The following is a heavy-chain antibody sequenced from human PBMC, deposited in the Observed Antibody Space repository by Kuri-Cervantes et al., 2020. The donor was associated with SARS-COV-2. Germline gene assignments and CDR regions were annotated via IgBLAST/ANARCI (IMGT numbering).Heavy chain of an antibody. Sequence: GSLRLSCAASGFTFSRYAMRWVRQAPGKGLEWIGEINHSGSTNYNPSLKSRVTISVDTSKDQFSLKLSSVTAADTAVYYCARAVTGIEHTVVLIATYYYHYYMDVWGKGTTVTGAS. D-gene: IGHD2-21*01. CDR1: GFTFSRYA. V-gene: IGHV4-34*01. J-gene: IGHJ6*03. CDR3: ARAVTGIEHTVVLIATYYYHYYMDV. CDR2: INHSGST.